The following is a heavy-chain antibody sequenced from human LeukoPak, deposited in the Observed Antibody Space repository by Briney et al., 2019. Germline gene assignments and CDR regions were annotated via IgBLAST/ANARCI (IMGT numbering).Heavy chain of an antibody. J-gene: IGHJ3*02. D-gene: IGHD3-22*01. CDR1: GYTFTSYY. Sequence: ASVKVSCKASGYTFTSYYMRWVRQAPGQGLEWMGIINPSGGSTSYAQKFQGRVTMTRDTSTSTVYMELSSLRSEDTAVYYCARTDFYYDSSGYYYGLWGDDAFDIWGQGTMVTVSS. CDR3: ARTDFYYDSSGYYYGLWGDDAFDI. CDR2: INPSGGST. V-gene: IGHV1-46*01.